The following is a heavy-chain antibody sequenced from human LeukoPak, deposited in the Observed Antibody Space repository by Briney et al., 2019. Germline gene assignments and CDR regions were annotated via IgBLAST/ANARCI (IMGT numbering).Heavy chain of an antibody. V-gene: IGHV3-23*01. CDR2: ISGSGGST. J-gene: IGHJ4*02. Sequence: QSGGSLRLSCAASGFTLSSYAMSWVRQAPGKGLEWVSAISGSGGSTYYADSVKGRFTISRDNSKNTLYLQMNSLRAEDTAVYYCAKSSYSSSWYFLVWGQGTLVTVSS. CDR1: GFTLSSYA. CDR3: AKSSYSSSWYFLV. D-gene: IGHD6-13*01.